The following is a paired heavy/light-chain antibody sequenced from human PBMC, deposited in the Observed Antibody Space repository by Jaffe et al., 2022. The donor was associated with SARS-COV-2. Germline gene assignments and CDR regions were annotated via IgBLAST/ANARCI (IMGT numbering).Heavy chain of an antibody. J-gene: IGHJ4*02. CDR2: IYTIGSP. Sequence: QVQLQESGPGLVKPSQTLSLTCTVAGGSISSGSYYWSWIRQSAGEGLEWIGHIYTIGSPTYNPSLKSRVTISVDKSKSQFSLDLSSVTAADTAVYYCARSSAHYGGTDSWGQGTLVTVSS. CDR1: GGSISSGSYY. V-gene: IGHV4-61*02. D-gene: IGHD3-16*01. CDR3: ARSSAHYGGTDS.
Light chain of an antibody. Sequence: IVLTQSPGTLSLSPGERATLSCRASQSVSSSYLAWYQQKPGQAPRLLLYGGSSRATGIPDRFSGSGYGTDFTLTISRLEPEDFAVYFCQQYGISPVTFGKGTRLEIK. J-gene: IGKJ5*01. CDR3: QQYGISPVT. CDR1: QSVSSSY. V-gene: IGKV3-20*01. CDR2: GGS.